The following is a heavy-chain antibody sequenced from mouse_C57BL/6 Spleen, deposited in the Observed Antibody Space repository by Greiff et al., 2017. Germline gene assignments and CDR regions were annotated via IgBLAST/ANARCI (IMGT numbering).Heavy chain of an antibody. V-gene: IGHV14-2*01. CDR2: IDPEDGET. CDR3: AKGLAYDGYYVYAMDY. J-gene: IGHJ4*01. CDR1: GFNIKDYY. D-gene: IGHD2-3*01. Sequence: EVQRVESGAELVKPGASVKLSCTASGFNIKDYYMHWVKQRTEQGLEWIGRIDPEDGETKYAPKFQGKATITADTSSNTAYLQLSSLTSEDTAVYYCAKGLAYDGYYVYAMDYWGQGTSVTVSS.